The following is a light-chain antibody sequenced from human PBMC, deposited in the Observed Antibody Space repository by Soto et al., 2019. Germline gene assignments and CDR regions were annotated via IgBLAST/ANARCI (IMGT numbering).Light chain of an antibody. J-gene: IGLJ1*01. V-gene: IGLV2-14*03. CDR3: SSFRSSSTSYV. Sequence: QSVLTQPASVSGSPGQSITISCTGTSSDIGDSNYVSWYQQHPGKAPKLVIYDVSNRPSGVSNRFSGSKSANTASLTISGLQAEDYADYYCSSFRSSSTSYVFGTGTKVTV. CDR1: SSDIGDSNY. CDR2: DVS.